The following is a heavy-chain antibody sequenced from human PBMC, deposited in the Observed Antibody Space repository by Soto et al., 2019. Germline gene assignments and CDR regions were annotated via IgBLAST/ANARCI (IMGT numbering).Heavy chain of an antibody. V-gene: IGHV3-23*01. D-gene: IGHD2-15*01. J-gene: IGHJ6*03. CDR3: AKVGCSGGSCYTYYYYYYMDV. Sequence: EVQLLESGGGLVQPGGSLRLSCAAPGFTFSSYAMSWVRQAPGKGLEWVSAISGSGGSTYYADSVKGRFTISRDNYKNPLYQLMNSLRAEDTAVYYCAKVGCSGGSCYTYYYYYYMDVWGKGTTVNVSS. CDR2: ISGSGGST. CDR1: GFTFSSYA.